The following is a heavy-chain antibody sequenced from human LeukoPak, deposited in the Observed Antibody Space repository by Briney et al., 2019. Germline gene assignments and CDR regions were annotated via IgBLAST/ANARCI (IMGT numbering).Heavy chain of an antibody. CDR3: ARDVVAARGSFDY. Sequence: SETLSLTCTVSGYSISSDYYWGWIRQSPGKGLEWIGSIYHSVSTYYSPSLKSRVTISVDTSKNQFSLKLSSVTAADTAVYYCARDVVAARGSFDYWGQGTLVTVSS. J-gene: IGHJ4*02. V-gene: IGHV4-38-2*02. D-gene: IGHD2-2*01. CDR1: GYSISSDYY. CDR2: IYHSVST.